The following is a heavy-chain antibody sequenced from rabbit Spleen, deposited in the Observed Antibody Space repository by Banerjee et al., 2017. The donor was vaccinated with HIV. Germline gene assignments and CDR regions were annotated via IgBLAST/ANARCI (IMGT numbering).Heavy chain of an antibody. CDR3: ARDAGSDAYIDGVFNL. CDR1: GVSFSISSY. D-gene: IGHD4-2*01. J-gene: IGHJ4*01. Sequence: QSLEESGGALVKPGASLTLSCTASGVSFSISSYMCWVRQAPGKGLEWIAWIDAGSSGFTYFAAWAKGRFTISKTSSTTVTLQMARLTAADTATYFCARDAGSDAYIDGVFNLWGPGTLVTVS. V-gene: IGHV1S40*01. CDR2: IDAGSSGFT.